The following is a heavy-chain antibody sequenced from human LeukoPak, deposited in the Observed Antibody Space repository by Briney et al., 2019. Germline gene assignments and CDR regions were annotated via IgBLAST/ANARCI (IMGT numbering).Heavy chain of an antibody. CDR3: ARFQNTGYDFNYGMDV. J-gene: IGHJ6*02. CDR2: IYPGDSDT. V-gene: IGHV5-51*01. D-gene: IGHD5-12*01. Sequence: GESLKISCKGSGYSFTSYWIGWVRQMPGKGLEWMGIIYPGDSDTRYSPSFQGQVTISADKSISTAYLQWSSLKASDTAMYYCARFQNTGYDFNYGMDVWGQGTTVTVSS. CDR1: GYSFTSYW.